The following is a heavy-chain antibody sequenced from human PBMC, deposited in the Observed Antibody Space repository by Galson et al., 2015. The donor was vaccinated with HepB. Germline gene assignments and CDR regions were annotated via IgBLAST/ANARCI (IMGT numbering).Heavy chain of an antibody. CDR2: ISSSSSYI. D-gene: IGHD6-13*01. Sequence: SLRLSCAASGFTFSSYSMNWVRQAPGKGLEWVSSISSSSSYIYYADSVKGRFTISRDNAKNSLYLQMNSLRAEDTAVYYCARDLSSSWSNYFDYWGQGTLVTVSS. CDR3: ARDLSSSWSNYFDY. J-gene: IGHJ4*02. V-gene: IGHV3-21*01. CDR1: GFTFSSYS.